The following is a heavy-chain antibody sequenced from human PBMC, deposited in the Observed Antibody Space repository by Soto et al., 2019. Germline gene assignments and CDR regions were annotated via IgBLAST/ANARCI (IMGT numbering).Heavy chain of an antibody. CDR3: ARERALGELPYSYGYPSDYYYYYGMDV. CDR1: GYTFTSYG. J-gene: IGHJ6*02. Sequence: ASVKVSCKASGYTFTSYGISWVRQAPGQGLEWMGWISAYNGNTNYAQKLQGRVTMTTNTSTSTAYMELRSLRSDDTAVYYCARERALGELPYSYGYPSDYYYYYGMDVWGQGTTVTVSS. V-gene: IGHV1-18*01. D-gene: IGHD5-18*01. CDR2: ISAYNGNT.